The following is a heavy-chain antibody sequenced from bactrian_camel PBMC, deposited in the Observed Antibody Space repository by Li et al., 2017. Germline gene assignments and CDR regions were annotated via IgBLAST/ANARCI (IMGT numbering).Heavy chain of an antibody. CDR3: ATYHY. J-gene: IGHJ4*01. CDR1: GYHYLDFC. CDR2: IVTVGGTT. Sequence: VQLVESGGGSVQAGGSLRLSCTASGYHYLDFCMAWFRQSPGKEREGVAAIVTVGGTTQYSDSAKGRFTISRDNANNTLYLEINSLKPEDTAMYYYATYHYRGRGTQVTVS. V-gene: IGHV3S1*01.